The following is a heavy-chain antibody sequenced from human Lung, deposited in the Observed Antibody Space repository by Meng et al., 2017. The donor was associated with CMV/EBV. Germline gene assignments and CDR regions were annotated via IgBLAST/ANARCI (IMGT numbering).Heavy chain of an antibody. CDR2: IYPGDPDI. J-gene: IGHJ6*02. CDR3: ARRGEDSSLPDYYFYGMDV. V-gene: IGHV5-51*01. D-gene: IGHD6-6*01. CDR1: GYSFAKYW. Sequence: ESXKISXKGSGYSFAKYWIGWVRQMPGKGLEWMGIIYPGDPDIRYSPSFQGQVTISVDKSISTAYLQWRRLKTSDTAIYYCARRGEDSSLPDYYFYGMDVWGQGTSVTVSS.